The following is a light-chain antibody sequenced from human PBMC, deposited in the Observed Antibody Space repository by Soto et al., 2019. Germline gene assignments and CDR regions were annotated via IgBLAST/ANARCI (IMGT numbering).Light chain of an antibody. CDR2: HAS. J-gene: IGKJ1*01. CDR3: QQSYSTLRT. CDR1: QSVRSW. V-gene: IGKV1-39*01. Sequence: DIQMTQSPSTLSASVGDRFTITCRASQSVRSWVAWYQQKPGTAPKVLIYHASNLQSGVPSRFSGSGSGTDFTLTISSLQPEDFATYYCQQSYSTLRTFGQGTKVDIK.